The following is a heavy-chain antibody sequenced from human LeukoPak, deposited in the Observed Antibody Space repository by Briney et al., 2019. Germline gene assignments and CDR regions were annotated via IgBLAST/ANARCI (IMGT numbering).Heavy chain of an antibody. J-gene: IGHJ4*02. CDR1: GFTLSTYW. V-gene: IGHV3-74*01. Sequence: GRSLRLSCAAPGFTLSTYWMHWVRQAPGKGLVWVSRIDTDDISTNYADSVKGRFTISRDHAKNTLYLQMNSLRAEDTAVYYCTRGYLGIDYWGQGTLVTVSS. D-gene: IGHD1-14*01. CDR3: TRGYLGIDY. CDR2: IDTDDIST.